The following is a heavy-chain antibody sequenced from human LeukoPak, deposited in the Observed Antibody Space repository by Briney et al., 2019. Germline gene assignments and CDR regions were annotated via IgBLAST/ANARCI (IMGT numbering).Heavy chain of an antibody. D-gene: IGHD3-16*01. CDR2: ISPSGGIT. CDR3: AKDDDWGRYKH. V-gene: IGHV3-23*01. J-gene: IGHJ1*01. Sequence: GALRLSCAASGFTFSSHGMNWVRQAPGKGLEWVSGISPSGGITYYTDSVKGRFTISRDNSKNTQSLQMNSLRAEDTAVYYCAKDDDWGRYKHWGQGTLVTVSS. CDR1: GFTFSSHG.